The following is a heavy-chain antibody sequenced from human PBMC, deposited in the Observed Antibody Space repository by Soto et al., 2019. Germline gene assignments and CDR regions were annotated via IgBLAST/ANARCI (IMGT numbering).Heavy chain of an antibody. J-gene: IGHJ5*02. D-gene: IGHD6-19*01. CDR1: GFTFSTNG. CDR3: AKDLYSNGWYNYFYP. CDR2: ISHHGTAE. Sequence: QVQLVESGGGVVQPGRSLRLSCLASGFTFSTNGMHWVRQAPGKGLEWVAMISHHGTAEYYLDSVRGRFTISRDNSNNTLYLQMDSLRVEDTAVYYCAKDLYSNGWYNYFYPWGQGTQVTVSS. V-gene: IGHV3-30*18.